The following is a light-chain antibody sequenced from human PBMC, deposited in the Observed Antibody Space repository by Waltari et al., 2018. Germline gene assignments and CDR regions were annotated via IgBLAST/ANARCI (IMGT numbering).Light chain of an antibody. Sequence: EIVLTQSPGTPSLSPGERATLSCRASQSVSSSYLAWYQHKPGQAPRLVIYGASSRAAGIPDRFSGSGSGTDFTLTISRLEPEDFAVYYCQQYGTSPPLTFGGGTKVEIK. CDR1: QSVSSSY. J-gene: IGKJ4*01. CDR2: GAS. V-gene: IGKV3-20*01. CDR3: QQYGTSPPLT.